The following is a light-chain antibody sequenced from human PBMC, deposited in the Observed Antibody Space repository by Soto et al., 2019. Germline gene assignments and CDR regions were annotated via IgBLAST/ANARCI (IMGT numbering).Light chain of an antibody. J-gene: IGLJ3*02. CDR1: ISNIGSNY. CDR3: GAWDSSLSAGV. V-gene: IGLV1-51*01. Sequence: QSVVTQPPSVSAAPGQTVTISCSGSISNIGSNYVSWYQQLPGTAPKVLIYDYNKRRSGIPDRFSGSRSGTSATLDITGLETGDEADYYCGAWDSSLSAGVFGGGTKLTVL. CDR2: DYN.